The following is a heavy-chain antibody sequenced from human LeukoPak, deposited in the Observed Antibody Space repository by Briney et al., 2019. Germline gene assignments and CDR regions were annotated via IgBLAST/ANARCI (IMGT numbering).Heavy chain of an antibody. Sequence: GGSLRLSCAASGFTFSSYGMHWVRQAPGKGLEWVSVIYSGGSTYYADSVKGRFTISRDNSKNTLYLQMNSLRAEDTAVYYCARSDPLGPYYYGMDVWGQGTTVTVSS. D-gene: IGHD1-26*01. V-gene: IGHV3-66*01. CDR3: ARSDPLGPYYYGMDV. CDR2: IYSGGST. CDR1: GFTFSSYG. J-gene: IGHJ6*02.